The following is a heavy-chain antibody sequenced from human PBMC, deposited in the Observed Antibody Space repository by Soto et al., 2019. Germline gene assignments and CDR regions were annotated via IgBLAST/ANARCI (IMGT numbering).Heavy chain of an antibody. CDR1: GYTFTSYG. D-gene: IGHD6-13*01. J-gene: IGHJ5*02. V-gene: IGHV1-69*05. CDR2: ISPNFGTA. Sequence: SVKVSCKASGYTFTSYGISWVRQAPGQGLEWMGGISPNFGTANYAQKFQGRVTITTDESTSTAYMELSSLRSEDTAVYYCAREVIAAAGIVWFDPWGQGTLVTVSS. CDR3: AREVIAAAGIVWFDP.